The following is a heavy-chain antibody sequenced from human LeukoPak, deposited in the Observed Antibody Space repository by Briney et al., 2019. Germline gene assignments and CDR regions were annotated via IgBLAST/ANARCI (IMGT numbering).Heavy chain of an antibody. Sequence: GGSLRLSCAASGFTFSSYGMHWVRQAPGKGLEWVAVIWYDGSNKYYADSVRGRFTISRDNSKNTLYLQMNSLRAEDTAVYYCARGHSGYDLWGQGTLVTVSS. CDR3: ARGHSGYDL. J-gene: IGHJ4*02. CDR1: GFTFSSYG. D-gene: IGHD5-12*01. V-gene: IGHV3-33*01. CDR2: IWYDGSNK.